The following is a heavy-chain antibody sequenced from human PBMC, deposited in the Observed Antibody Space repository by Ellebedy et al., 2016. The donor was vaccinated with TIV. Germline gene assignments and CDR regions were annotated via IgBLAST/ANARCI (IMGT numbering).Heavy chain of an antibody. CDR3: ARQGPYDFDLDY. Sequence: MPGGSLRLSCTVSGDSINGYYWSWIRQPPGKGLEYIGHIYYIGTTNYNPSLKSRVTISVDTSKNQVSLKLRSLTAADTAVYFCARQGPYDFDLDYWGQGTLVTVSS. D-gene: IGHD3-3*01. J-gene: IGHJ4*02. V-gene: IGHV4-59*08. CDR1: GDSINGYY. CDR2: IYYIGTT.